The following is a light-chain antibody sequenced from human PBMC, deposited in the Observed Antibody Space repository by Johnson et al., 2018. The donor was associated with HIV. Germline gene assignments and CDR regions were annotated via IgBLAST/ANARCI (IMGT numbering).Light chain of an antibody. CDR2: DNN. CDR3: GTWDSSLSAFYV. CDR1: SSNIGNKY. V-gene: IGLV1-51*01. Sequence: QSVLTQPPSVSAAPGQKVTISCSGSSSNIGNKYVSWYQQLPGTAPKLLIYDNNKRPSGIPDRFSGSMSGTSATLGITGLQTGDEADYYCGTWDSSLSAFYVFGTGTKVTVL. J-gene: IGLJ1*01.